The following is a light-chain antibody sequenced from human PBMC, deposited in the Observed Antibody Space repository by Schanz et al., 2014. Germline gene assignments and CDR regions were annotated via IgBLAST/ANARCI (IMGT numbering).Light chain of an antibody. V-gene: IGLV1-44*01. Sequence: QSVVTQPPSASGTPGQRVTISCSGSSSNIGSNLVTWYQQLPGTAPKLLIHNNNQRPSEVPDRFSGSKSGTSASLAIRGLQSEDEADYYCAVWDDSLNGYVFGTGTKVTVL. CDR1: SSNIGSNL. J-gene: IGLJ1*01. CDR3: AVWDDSLNGYV. CDR2: NNN.